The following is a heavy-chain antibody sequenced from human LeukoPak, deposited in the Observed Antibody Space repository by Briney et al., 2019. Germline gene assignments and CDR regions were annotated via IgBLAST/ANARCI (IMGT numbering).Heavy chain of an antibody. CDR2: ISGSGDST. D-gene: IGHD3-9*01. V-gene: IGHV3-23*01. CDR1: GFIFNTYD. Sequence: QAGGSLRLSCAASGFIFNTYDMSWVRQAPGKGLEWVSAISGSGDSTYYAHSVKGRFIIYRDNSSNKLYLQMNSLRAEDTAVYYCAKVLDYDILTGYSYFDYWGQGTLVTVSS. CDR3: AKVLDYDILTGYSYFDY. J-gene: IGHJ4*02.